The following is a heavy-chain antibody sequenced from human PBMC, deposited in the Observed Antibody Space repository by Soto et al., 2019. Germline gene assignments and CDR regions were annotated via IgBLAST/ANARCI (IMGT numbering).Heavy chain of an antibody. V-gene: IGHV3-33*01. CDR2: IWYYGSNK. D-gene: IGHD6-19*01. J-gene: IGHJ4*02. CDR3: ARDRYSSGWYDLDY. Sequence: QVQLVESGGGVVQPGRSLRLSCAASGFTFSSYGMHWVRQAPGKGLEWVAVIWYYGSNKYYADSVKGRFTISRDNSKNTLYLQMNSLRAEDTAVYYCARDRYSSGWYDLDYWGQGTLVTVSS. CDR1: GFTFSSYG.